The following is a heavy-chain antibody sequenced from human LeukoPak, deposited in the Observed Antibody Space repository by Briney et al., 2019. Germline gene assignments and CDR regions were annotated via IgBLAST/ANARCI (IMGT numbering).Heavy chain of an antibody. D-gene: IGHD5-18*01. CDR2: INPNSGGT. J-gene: IGHJ4*02. V-gene: IGHV1-2*04. Sequence: ASVKVSCKASGYTFTGYYMHWVRQAPGQGLEWMGWINPNSGGTNYAQKFQGWVTMTRDASISTAYMELSRLRSDDTAVYYCVRAGGGYSYGAIDYWGQGTLVTVSS. CDR3: VRAGGGYSYGAIDY. CDR1: GYTFTGYY.